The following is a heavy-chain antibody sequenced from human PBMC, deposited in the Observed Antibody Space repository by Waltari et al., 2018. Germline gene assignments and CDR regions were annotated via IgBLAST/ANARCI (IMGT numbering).Heavy chain of an antibody. J-gene: IGHJ4*02. CDR1: GFTFNDYG. CDR3: VREVFGSGWRESYFFDY. CDR2: INWSGART. Sequence: EVQLVESGGGMVRPGGSLRLSCAASGFTFNDYGRCWVRQVPGKGLEWVSGINWSGARTSYADSVMGRFTVSRDNAMNSLYLEMSSLRAEDTALYYCVREVFGSGWRESYFFDYWGQGTLVTVSS. V-gene: IGHV3-20*04. D-gene: IGHD6-19*01.